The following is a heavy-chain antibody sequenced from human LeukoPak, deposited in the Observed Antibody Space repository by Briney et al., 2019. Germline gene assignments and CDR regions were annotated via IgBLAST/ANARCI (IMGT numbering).Heavy chain of an antibody. J-gene: IGHJ4*02. CDR2: IIPILGIA. V-gene: IGHV1-69*04. Sequence: GSSVKVSCKASGGTFSSYAISWVRQAPGQGLEWMGRIIPILGIANYAQKFQGRVTITADKSTSTAYMELGSLRSEDTAVYYCALGVDGYNYVLDYWGQGTLVTVSS. D-gene: IGHD5-24*01. CDR1: GGTFSSYA. CDR3: ALGVDGYNYVLDY.